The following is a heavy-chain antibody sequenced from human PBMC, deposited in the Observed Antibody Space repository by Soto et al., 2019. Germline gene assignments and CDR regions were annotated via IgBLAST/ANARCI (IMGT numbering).Heavy chain of an antibody. V-gene: IGHV3-21*01. D-gene: IGHD6-19*01. Sequence: GGSLRLSCAASGFTFSSYTMNWVRQAPGKGLEWVSSISSSRSYIYYADSVKGRFTISRDNAKNSLYLQMNSLRAEDTAVYYCARAFEVIVVAEYYYYGMNVWGQGTTVTVSS. CDR3: ARAFEVIVVAEYYYYGMNV. J-gene: IGHJ6*02. CDR1: GFTFSSYT. CDR2: ISSSRSYI.